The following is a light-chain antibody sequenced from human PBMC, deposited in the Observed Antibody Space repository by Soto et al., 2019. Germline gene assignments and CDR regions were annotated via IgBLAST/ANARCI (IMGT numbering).Light chain of an antibody. CDR3: LPHHSSPLI. Sequence: DGQMTQSPSSLSASVGDRVTITCRASQGIRVYLGWYKQKPGKAPKLLIYDASNLQSGVQPRFSGSGSGTEFPITISSLQHEDSANYYCLPHHSSPLIFGGGTKVEIK. CDR1: QGIRVY. J-gene: IGKJ4*01. CDR2: DAS. V-gene: IGKV1-17*01.